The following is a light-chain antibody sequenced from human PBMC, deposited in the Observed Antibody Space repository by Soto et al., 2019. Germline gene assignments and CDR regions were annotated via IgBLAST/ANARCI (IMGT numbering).Light chain of an antibody. J-gene: IGKJ1*01. CDR1: QSISRY. Sequence: DIQMTQSPSSLSASVGDRVTIXXRASQSISRYLNWYQQKPGKAPKLXIYAASSLQSGVPSRFSGSGAGTDFTLTISSLQPEDFATYYCQQYNSYSGTFGQGTKVDIK. V-gene: IGKV1-39*01. CDR3: QQYNSYSGT. CDR2: AAS.